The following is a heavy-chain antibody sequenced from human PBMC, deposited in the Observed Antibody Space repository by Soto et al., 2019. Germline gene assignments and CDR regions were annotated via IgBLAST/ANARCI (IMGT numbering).Heavy chain of an antibody. V-gene: IGHV3-23*01. J-gene: IGHJ6*02. CDR2: ISGSGGST. Sequence: GGSLRLSCAASGFTFSSYAMSWVRQAPGKGLEWVSAISGSGGSTYYADSVKGRFTISRDNSKNTLYLQMNSLRAEDTAVYYCAKDRAYIAVAGDENYGMDVWGQGTTVTVS. CDR1: GFTFSSYA. D-gene: IGHD6-19*01. CDR3: AKDRAYIAVAGDENYGMDV.